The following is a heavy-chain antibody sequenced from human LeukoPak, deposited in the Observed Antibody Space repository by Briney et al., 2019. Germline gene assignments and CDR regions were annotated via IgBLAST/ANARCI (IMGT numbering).Heavy chain of an antibody. CDR1: GYTFTSYY. CDR3: ARVPELLDAFDI. Sequence: ASVKVSCKASGYTFTSYYMHWVRQAPGQGLEWMGWINPNSGGTNYAQKFQGRVTMTRDTSISTAYMELSRLRSDDTAVYYCARVPELLDAFDIWGQGTMVTVSS. V-gene: IGHV1-2*02. J-gene: IGHJ3*02. D-gene: IGHD1-14*01. CDR2: INPNSGGT.